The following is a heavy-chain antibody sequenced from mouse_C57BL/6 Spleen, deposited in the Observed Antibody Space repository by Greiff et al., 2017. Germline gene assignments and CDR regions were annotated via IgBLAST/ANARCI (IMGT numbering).Heavy chain of an antibody. Sequence: VQLQQSGAELVRPGASVKLSCTASGFNIKDAYMHWVKPRPEQGLEWIGWIDPENGDTAYASKFQGKATITADTSSNTAYLQLSSLTSEDTAVYYFTTDYSNLAYGGQGTLVTVSA. V-gene: IGHV14-4*01. D-gene: IGHD2-5*01. CDR2: IDPENGDT. J-gene: IGHJ3*01. CDR1: GFNIKDAY. CDR3: TTDYSNLAY.